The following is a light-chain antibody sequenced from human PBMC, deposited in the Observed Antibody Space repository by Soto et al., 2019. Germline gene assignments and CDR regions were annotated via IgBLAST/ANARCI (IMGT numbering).Light chain of an antibody. CDR2: ANS. CDR3: QSYDSSLSGVV. V-gene: IGLV1-40*01. Sequence: QSVLTQPPSVSGAPGQRVTISCTGSSSNIGAGYDVHWYQPLPGTAPKLLIYANSNRPSGVPDRFSGSKSGTSASLAITGLQAEDEADDYCQSYDSSLSGVVFGGGTKLTVL. J-gene: IGLJ2*01. CDR1: SSNIGAGYD.